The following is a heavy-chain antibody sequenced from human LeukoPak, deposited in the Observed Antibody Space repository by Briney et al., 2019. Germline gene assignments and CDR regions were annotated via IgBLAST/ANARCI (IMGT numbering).Heavy chain of an antibody. CDR2: INTYNGNI. J-gene: IGHJ4*02. D-gene: IGHD4-23*01. CDR3: ARGFSGNSVPFDC. Sequence: GASVKVSCKTSGCTFTSYGISWVRQAPGQGLEWMGWINTYNGNINYAQKLQGRVTMTTDTSTSTAYMELTSLRSDDTAVHYCARGFSGNSVPFDCWGQGTLVTVSS. V-gene: IGHV1-18*01. CDR1: GCTFTSYG.